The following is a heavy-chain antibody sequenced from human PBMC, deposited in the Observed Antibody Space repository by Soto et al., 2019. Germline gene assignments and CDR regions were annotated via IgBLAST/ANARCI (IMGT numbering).Heavy chain of an antibody. D-gene: IGHD4-17*01. Sequence: SETLSLTCFVSGGFVSSSSYHWNWVRQSPGRGLERLGCIQYGGATSYNPSLESRVTMSLDTSKNQFSMNLNSVTAADTAVYFCARSLESTVFDYWGQGTRVTVSS. V-gene: IGHV4-61*01. CDR2: IQYGGAT. CDR3: ARSLESTVFDY. CDR1: GGFVSSSSYH. J-gene: IGHJ4*02.